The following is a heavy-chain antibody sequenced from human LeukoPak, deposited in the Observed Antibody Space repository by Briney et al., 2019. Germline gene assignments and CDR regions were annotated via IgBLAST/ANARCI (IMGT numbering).Heavy chain of an antibody. Sequence: GGSLRLSCAASGFAFSNYAKHWVRQAPGRGLEWVAVISYDGSNKYYADSVKGRFTISSDNSKSTLYLQMNSLRTEDTAVYYCAKDVPAAYFDYWGQGTLVTVSS. CDR1: GFAFSNYA. CDR2: ISYDGSNK. J-gene: IGHJ4*02. CDR3: AKDVPAAYFDY. D-gene: IGHD2-2*01. V-gene: IGHV3-30-3*01.